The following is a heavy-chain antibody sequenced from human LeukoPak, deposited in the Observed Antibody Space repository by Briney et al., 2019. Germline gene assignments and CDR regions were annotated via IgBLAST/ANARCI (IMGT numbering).Heavy chain of an antibody. CDR1: GYTFADYY. J-gene: IGHJ5*02. V-gene: IGHV1-2*02. CDR2: IYPKSGGT. D-gene: IGHD4-11*01. Sequence: ASVKVSCTTSGYTFADYYIHWVRQAPGQGLEWMGWIYPKSGGTNSAQKFQGRVTMTRDTSISTAYMELSRLRFDDTAVYYCARVSTSVYRDWLDPWGQGTLVTVSS. CDR3: ARVSTSVYRDWLDP.